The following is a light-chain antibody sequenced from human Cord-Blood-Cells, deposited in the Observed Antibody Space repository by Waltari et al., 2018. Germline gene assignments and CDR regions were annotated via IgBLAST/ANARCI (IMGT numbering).Light chain of an antibody. CDR3: QQRSNWPRT. CDR2: DAA. CDR1: PSRSSD. Sequence: EIVLTQSPATLSLSPGERATLSCRASPSRSSDLACYQQKPGQAPRPLIYDAATRATGIPAMFSGSGSGTDFTLTISSLEPEDFAVYYCQQRSNWPRTFGQGTKVEIK. J-gene: IGKJ1*01. V-gene: IGKV3-11*01.